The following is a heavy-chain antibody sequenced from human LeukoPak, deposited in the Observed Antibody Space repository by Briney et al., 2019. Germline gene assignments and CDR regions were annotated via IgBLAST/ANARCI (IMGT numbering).Heavy chain of an antibody. CDR1: GGSISSGDYY. CDR3: ARETKDDFWSGYPFDY. V-gene: IGHV4-30-4*08. J-gene: IGHJ4*02. CDR2: IYYSGST. D-gene: IGHD3-3*01. Sequence: SQTLSLTCTVSGGSISSGDYYWSWIRQPPGKGLEWIGYIYYSGSTYYNPSLKSRVTISVDTSKNQFSLKLSSVTAADTAVYYCARETKDDFWSGYPFDYWGQGTLVTVSS.